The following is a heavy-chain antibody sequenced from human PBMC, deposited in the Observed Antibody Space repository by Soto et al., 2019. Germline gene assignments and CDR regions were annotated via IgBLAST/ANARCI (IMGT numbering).Heavy chain of an antibody. J-gene: IGHJ6*02. CDR1: GFTFSTSG. V-gene: IGHV3-33*01. CDR2: IWYDGSNK. Sequence: GGSLRLSCAASGFTFSTSGMHWVRQAPGKGLEWVAVIWYDGSNKYFGDSVKGRFTISRDNSKNTMYLQVNSLRVEDTAVYYCARVVGGLPRQDYYYDCRVSQEPYYYAMDVWGPGPTLTVSS. CDR3: ARVVGGLPRQDYYYDCRVSQEPYYYAMDV. D-gene: IGHD3-22*01.